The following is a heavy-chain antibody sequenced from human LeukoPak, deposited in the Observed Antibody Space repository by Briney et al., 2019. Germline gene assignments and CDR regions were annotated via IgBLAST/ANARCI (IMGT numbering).Heavy chain of an antibody. CDR1: GFTFSAYA. D-gene: IGHD3-22*01. J-gene: IGHJ6*02. Sequence: GGSLRLSCAASGFTFSAYAMHWVRQAPGKGLEWVAFISYDGRNEYYADSVKGRFTISRGNSKNTLYLQMNSLRAEDTAVYYCAKPQAMIVPYGMDVWGQGTTVTVSS. CDR3: AKPQAMIVPYGMDV. V-gene: IGHV3-30-3*02. CDR2: ISYDGRNE.